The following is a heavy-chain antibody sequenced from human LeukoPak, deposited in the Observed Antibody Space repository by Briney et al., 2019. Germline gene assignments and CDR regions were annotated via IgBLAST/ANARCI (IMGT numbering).Heavy chain of an antibody. CDR2: ISAYNGNT. CDR3: ARAGSSGSSWYSGN. V-gene: IGHV1-18*01. Sequence: ASVKVSCKASGYTFTSYGISWVRQAPGQGLEWMGWISAYNGNTNYAQKLQGRATMTTDTSTSTAYMELRSPRSDDTAVYYCARAGSSGSSWYSGNWGQGTLVTVSS. D-gene: IGHD6-13*01. CDR1: GYTFTSYG. J-gene: IGHJ4*02.